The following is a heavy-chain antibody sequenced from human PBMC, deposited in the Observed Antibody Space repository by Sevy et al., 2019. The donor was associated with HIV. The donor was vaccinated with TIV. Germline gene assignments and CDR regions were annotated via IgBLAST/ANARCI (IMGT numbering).Heavy chain of an antibody. V-gene: IGHV3-21*01. CDR2: VSFASNYI. CDR3: ARPYGSGSWEAFDL. Sequence: GGSLRLSCAASGFTFNSYTMNWVRQAPGKGLEWVSSVSFASNYIYYADSVRGRFTISRDNAKNSLYLQRNSRSAEDTAVYYCARPYGSGSWEAFDLWGQGTMVTVSS. CDR1: GFTFNSYT. D-gene: IGHD3-10*01. J-gene: IGHJ3*01.